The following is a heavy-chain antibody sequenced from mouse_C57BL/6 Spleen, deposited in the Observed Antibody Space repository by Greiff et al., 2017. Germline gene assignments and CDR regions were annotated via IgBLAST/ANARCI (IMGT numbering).Heavy chain of an antibody. CDR2: IYPGDGDT. J-gene: IGHJ4*01. CDR1: GYAFSSSW. D-gene: IGHD1-1*01. V-gene: IGHV1-82*01. CDR3: ARFHGSSLYYYAMDY. Sequence: VQLQQSGPELVKPGASVKISCKASGYAFSSSWMNWVKQRPGKGLEWIGRIYPGDGDTNYNGKFKGKATLTADKSSSTAYMQLSSLTSEDSAVYFCARFHGSSLYYYAMDYWGQGTSVTVSS.